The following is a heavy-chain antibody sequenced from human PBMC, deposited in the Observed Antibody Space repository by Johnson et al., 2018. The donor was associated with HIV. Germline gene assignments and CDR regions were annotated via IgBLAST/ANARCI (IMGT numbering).Heavy chain of an antibody. Sequence: EMQLVESGGGLVQPGGSLRLSCAASGFTVSSNYMSWVRQAPGQGLEWVSVIYSGDTTYYAGAVKGRFTISRDNSKNTLYLQMNSLRVDDTAIYYCARAYTYGAFDIWGQGTMVTVSS. J-gene: IGHJ3*02. V-gene: IGHV3-66*01. CDR1: GFTVSSNY. CDR2: IYSGDTT. D-gene: IGHD5-18*01. CDR3: ARAYTYGAFDI.